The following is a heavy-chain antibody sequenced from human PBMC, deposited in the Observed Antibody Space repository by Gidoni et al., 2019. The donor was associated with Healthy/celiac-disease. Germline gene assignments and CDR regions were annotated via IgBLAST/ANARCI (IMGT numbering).Heavy chain of an antibody. D-gene: IGHD3-22*01. J-gene: IGHJ6*02. V-gene: IGHV4-59*01. CDR2: IYYSGST. CDR3: AREAVSSGYPGSDYYYYYGMDV. CDR1: GGSISSYY. Sequence: QVQLQESGPGLVKPSETLSLTCPVSGGSISSYYWSWIRQPPGKGLEWIGYIYYSGSTNYNPSRKSRVTISVDTSKNQFSLKLSSVTAADTAVYYCAREAVSSGYPGSDYYYYYGMDVWGQGTTVTVSS.